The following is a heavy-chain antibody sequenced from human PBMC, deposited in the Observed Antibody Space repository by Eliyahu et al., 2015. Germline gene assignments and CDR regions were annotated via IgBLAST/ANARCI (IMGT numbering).Heavy chain of an antibody. CDR3: ARHIAMVRGPSPDY. Sequence: QLQLQESGPGLVKPSETLSLTCTVSGGSIXSSSYYWGWIRQPPGKGLEWIGSIYYSGSTYYNPSLKSRVTISVDTSKNQFSLKLSSVTAADTAVYYCARHIAMVRGPSPDYWGQGTLVTVSS. V-gene: IGHV4-39*01. CDR1: GGSIXSSSYY. J-gene: IGHJ4*02. CDR2: IYYSGST. D-gene: IGHD3-10*01.